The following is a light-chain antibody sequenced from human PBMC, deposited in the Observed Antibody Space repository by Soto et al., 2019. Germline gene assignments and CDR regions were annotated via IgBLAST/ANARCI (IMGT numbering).Light chain of an antibody. CDR1: SSDVGGYNS. CDR2: EVS. Sequence: QSVLTQPASVSRSPGQSITISCTGTSSDVGGYNSVSWYQQHPGKAPKLMIFEVSNRPSEVSNRFSGSKSGNTASLTISGLQAEDEADYYCSSYTISNNYVFGNGTKVTVL. J-gene: IGLJ1*01. CDR3: SSYTISNNYV. V-gene: IGLV2-14*01.